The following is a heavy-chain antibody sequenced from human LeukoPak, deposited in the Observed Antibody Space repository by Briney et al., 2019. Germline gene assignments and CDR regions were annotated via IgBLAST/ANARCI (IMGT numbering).Heavy chain of an antibody. CDR3: ARAANYARDY. D-gene: IGHD4/OR15-4a*01. CDR2: INSDGSST. CDR1: GFTFSAFW. V-gene: IGHV3-74*01. J-gene: IGHJ4*02. Sequence: GGSLRLSCAASGFTFSAFWMHWVRQAPGKGLVWVSRINSDGSSTTYADSVKGRFTVSRDNAKNTLYLQMNSLRAEDTAVYYCARAANYARDYWGQGTLVTVSS.